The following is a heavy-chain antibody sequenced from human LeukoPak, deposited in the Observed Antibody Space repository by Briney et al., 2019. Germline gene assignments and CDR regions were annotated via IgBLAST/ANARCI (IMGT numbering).Heavy chain of an antibody. J-gene: IGHJ4*02. D-gene: IGHD3-3*01. V-gene: IGHV3-7*01. CDR3: ARDNYDFWTSYYSEFDS. CDR2: IKQDGSEK. Sequence: GGALLLSCSASGFPFISYWMTWGRRAPGKGREGGANIKQDGSEKYYANSVKGRFTISRDNAKNSLDLQMNSLRAEDTAVYYCARDNYDFWTSYYSEFDSRGQGTLVTVSS. CDR1: GFPFISYW.